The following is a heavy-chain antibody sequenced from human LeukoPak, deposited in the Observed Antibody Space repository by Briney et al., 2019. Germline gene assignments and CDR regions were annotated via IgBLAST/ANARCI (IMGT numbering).Heavy chain of an antibody. CDR2: IYHSGST. Sequence: SETLSLTCAVSGGSISSSNWWSWVRQPPGKGLEWIGEIYHSGSTNYNPSLKSRVTISVDTSKNQFSLRLSSVTAADTAVYYCARDFKSEAAYWGQGTLVTVSS. J-gene: IGHJ4*02. V-gene: IGHV4-4*02. CDR1: GGSISSSNW. CDR3: ARDFKSEAAY.